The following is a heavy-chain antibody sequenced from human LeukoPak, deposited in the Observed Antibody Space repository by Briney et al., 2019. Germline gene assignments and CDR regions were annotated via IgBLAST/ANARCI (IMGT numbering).Heavy chain of an antibody. CDR1: GGSISSSSFY. D-gene: IGHD3-10*01. V-gene: IGHV4-39*01. Sequence: SETLSLTCTVSGGSISSSSFYWGWIRQPPGKGLEWIGNIYYSGSTYYNPSLKSRVTISVDTSKNQFSLKLSSVTAADTAMYYCARLVWFEDRYFDYWGQGTLSPSPQ. CDR2: IYYSGST. CDR3: ARLVWFEDRYFDY. J-gene: IGHJ4*02.